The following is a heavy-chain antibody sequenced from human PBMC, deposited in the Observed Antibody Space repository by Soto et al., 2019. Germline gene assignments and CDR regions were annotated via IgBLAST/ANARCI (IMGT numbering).Heavy chain of an antibody. CDR3: ARAYGAWYFDY. CDR1: GFTFTSYT. CDR2: VSSSSTYI. J-gene: IGHJ4*02. D-gene: IGHD4-17*01. V-gene: IGHV3-21*01. Sequence: PGGSLRLSCAASGFTFTSYTMNWVRQAPGKGLEWVSSVSSSSTYIFYADSLKGRFTNSRDNAKNSLYLQMNSLRADDTAVYYCARAYGAWYFDYWGQGTPVTVSS.